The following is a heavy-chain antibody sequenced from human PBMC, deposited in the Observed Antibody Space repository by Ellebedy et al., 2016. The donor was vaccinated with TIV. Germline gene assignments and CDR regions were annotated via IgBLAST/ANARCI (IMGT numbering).Heavy chain of an antibody. CDR2: IYHSGKT. J-gene: IGHJ4*02. CDR3: ANGWYAVGVHY. D-gene: IGHD6-19*01. Sequence: SETLSLTXTVSGGSISSTNWWSWVRQPPGKGLEWIGEIYHSGKTNYNPSLKSRVTISLDKSKNQFSLKLSSVTAADTAVYYCANGWYAVGVHYWGQGTLVTVSS. CDR1: GGSISSTNW. V-gene: IGHV4-4*02.